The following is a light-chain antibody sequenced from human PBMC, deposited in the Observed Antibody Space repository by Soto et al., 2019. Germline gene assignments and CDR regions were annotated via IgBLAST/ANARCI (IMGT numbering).Light chain of an antibody. Sequence: QSVLTQPPSVSGAPGQRVTISCTGSSSNIGAGYDVHWYQQLPGTAPKLLIYGNNNRPSGVPDRFSGSKSGSSASLAITGLQAEDEADYYCQSYDSRLTNYVFGTGTKLTVL. CDR1: SSNIGAGYD. J-gene: IGLJ1*01. V-gene: IGLV1-40*01. CDR2: GNN. CDR3: QSYDSRLTNYV.